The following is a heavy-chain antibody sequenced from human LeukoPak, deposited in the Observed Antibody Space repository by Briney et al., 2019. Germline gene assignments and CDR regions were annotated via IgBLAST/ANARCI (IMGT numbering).Heavy chain of an antibody. CDR3: ARGRPHGNDY. J-gene: IGHJ4*02. CDR1: GFTFSSYW. CDR2: IASDGSST. V-gene: IGHV3-74*01. Sequence: GGSLRLSCAASGFTFSSYWMNWVRQAPGKGLVWVSRIASDGSSTTYADSVKGRFSISRDNAKNTLYLQMNSLRVEDTAVYYCARGRPHGNDYWGQGTLVTASS. D-gene: IGHD4-23*01.